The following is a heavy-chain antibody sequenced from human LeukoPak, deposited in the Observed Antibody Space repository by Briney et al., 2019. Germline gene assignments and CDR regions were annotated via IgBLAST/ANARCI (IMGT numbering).Heavy chain of an antibody. CDR1: GYSFPSYD. Sequence: GASVKVSCKTSGYSFPSYDISWVRQAPGQGLEWMGWISAYNGNTNYAQKLQGRVTMTTDTSTSTAYMELRSLRSDDTAVYYCARYSGYDYWPDYWGQGTLVTVSS. V-gene: IGHV1-18*01. CDR2: ISAYNGNT. J-gene: IGHJ4*02. CDR3: ARYSGYDYWPDY. D-gene: IGHD5-12*01.